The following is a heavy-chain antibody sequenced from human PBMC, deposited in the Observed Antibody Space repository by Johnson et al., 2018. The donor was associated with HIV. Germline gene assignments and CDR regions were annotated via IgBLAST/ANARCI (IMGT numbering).Heavy chain of an antibody. CDR1: GFPFSTYA. J-gene: IGHJ3*02. CDR2: ISSDGGST. Sequence: VQLVESGGGLVQPGGSLRLSCTASGFPFSTYAMHWVRQAPGKGLEYVSAISSDGGSTYYAKSVKGTFTISRDNSKNTLYLQMGSLRAEDMAVYYCARPTLSFQWELQGGIDAFDIWGQGTMVTVSS. CDR3: ARPTLSFQWELQGGIDAFDI. D-gene: IGHD1-26*01. V-gene: IGHV3-64*01.